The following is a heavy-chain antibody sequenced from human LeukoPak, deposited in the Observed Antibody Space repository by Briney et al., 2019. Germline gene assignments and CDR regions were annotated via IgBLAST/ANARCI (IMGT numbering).Heavy chain of an antibody. CDR1: GFTFSSYA. D-gene: IGHD3-10*01. CDR2: ISYDGSNK. V-gene: IGHV3-30-3*01. J-gene: IGHJ4*02. Sequence: PGGSLRLSCAASGFTFSSYAMHWVRQAPGKGLEWVAVISYDGSNKYYADSVKGRFTISRDNSKNTLYLQMNSLRAEDTAVYYCAREPYGSGRGVGYFDYWGQGTLVTVSS. CDR3: AREPYGSGRGVGYFDY.